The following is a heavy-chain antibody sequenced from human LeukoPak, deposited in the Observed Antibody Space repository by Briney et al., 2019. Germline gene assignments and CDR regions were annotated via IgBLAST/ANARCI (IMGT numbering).Heavy chain of an antibody. V-gene: IGHV4-61*02. CDR2: IYTSGST. CDR3: TRDHSSSSWMDAFEI. Sequence: SETLSLTCTVSGGSISSGGYYWSWIRQPAGKGLEWIGRIYTSGSTNYNPSLKGRVFLSLGTSMNEFSLKVTSVTTADTAVYYCTRDHSSSSWMDAFEIWGPGMKVIVSS. CDR1: GGSISSGGYY. D-gene: IGHD6-6*01. J-gene: IGHJ3*02.